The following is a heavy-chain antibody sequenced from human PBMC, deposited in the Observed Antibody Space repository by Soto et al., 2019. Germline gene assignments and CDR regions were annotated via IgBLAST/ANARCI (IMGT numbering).Heavy chain of an antibody. CDR3: ARDRLGVSVTGGGFDS. CDR1: GYTFSNFG. Sequence: ASVKVSCKASGYTFSNFGLSWVRQAPGQGLELVGWISPYNGNTNYAQKLQGRLTMTTDTSTSTAYMELRSLRSDDTAVYYCARDRLGVSVTGGGFDSWGQGTLVTVSS. CDR2: ISPYNGNT. V-gene: IGHV1-18*01. J-gene: IGHJ4*02. D-gene: IGHD2-8*01.